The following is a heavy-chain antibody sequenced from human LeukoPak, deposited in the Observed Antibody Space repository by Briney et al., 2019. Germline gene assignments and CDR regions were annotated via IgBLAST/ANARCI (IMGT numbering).Heavy chain of an antibody. CDR1: GYSFTSYW. Sequence: KPGESLKISCKGSGYSFTSYWIGWVRQMPGKGLEWMGIIYPGDSDTRYSPSFQGQVTISADKSISTAYLQWSSLKASDTAMYYCARTYYDFWSGYHYYYMDVWGKGTTVTVSS. D-gene: IGHD3-3*01. CDR2: IYPGDSDT. CDR3: ARTYYDFWSGYHYYYMDV. J-gene: IGHJ6*03. V-gene: IGHV5-51*03.